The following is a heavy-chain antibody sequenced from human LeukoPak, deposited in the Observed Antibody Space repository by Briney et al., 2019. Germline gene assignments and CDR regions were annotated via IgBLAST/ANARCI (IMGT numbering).Heavy chain of an antibody. V-gene: IGHV3-7*01. Sequence: GGSLRLSCAASGFNFSNYCMNWVRQAPGKGLEWVANIKQDGSEKYYVDSVKGRFTISRDNVKNSLYLQINSLRAEDTAVYYCARDRFKSWKQLWATLDYWGQGTLVTVSS. J-gene: IGHJ4*02. CDR2: IKQDGSEK. CDR3: ARDRFKSWKQLWATLDY. D-gene: IGHD5-18*01. CDR1: GFNFSNYC.